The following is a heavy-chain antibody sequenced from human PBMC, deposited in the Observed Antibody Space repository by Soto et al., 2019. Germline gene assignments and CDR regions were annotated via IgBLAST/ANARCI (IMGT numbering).Heavy chain of an antibody. Sequence: QVQLQESGPGLVEPSGTLSLTCAVSGASISTTAWWSWVRQPPGKGLEWIGEIYHSGTTNCDPSLKSRVTISLDKSKSQISLTLTSVTAADTAVYYCAIPGAGDFDYWGRGTLVTVSS. CDR2: IYHSGTT. J-gene: IGHJ4*02. V-gene: IGHV4-4*02. CDR1: GASISTTAW. CDR3: AIPGAGDFDY. D-gene: IGHD6-13*01.